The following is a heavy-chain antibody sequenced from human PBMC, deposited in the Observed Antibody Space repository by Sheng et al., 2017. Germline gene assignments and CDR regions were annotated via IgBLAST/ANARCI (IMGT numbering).Heavy chain of an antibody. CDR3: ARPTSRGYYYDSSGSHFDY. J-gene: IGHJ4*02. V-gene: IGHV3-30*04. CDR2: ISYDGSNK. D-gene: IGHD3-22*01. Sequence: QVQLVESGGGVVQPGRSLRLSCAASGFTFSSYAMHWVRQAPGKGLEWVAVISYDGSNKYYADSVKGRFTISRDNSKNTLYLQMNSLRAEDTAVYYCARPTSRGYYYDSSGSHFDYWGQGTLVTVSS. CDR1: GFTFSSYA.